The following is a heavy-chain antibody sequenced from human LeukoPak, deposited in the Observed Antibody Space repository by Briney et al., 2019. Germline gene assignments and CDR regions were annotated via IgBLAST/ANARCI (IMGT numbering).Heavy chain of an antibody. CDR1: GFTFSSYS. CDR3: ARAGLVVVVAATLSWFDP. CDR2: ISSSSYI. D-gene: IGHD2-15*01. Sequence: GESLRLSCAASGFTFSSYSMNWVRQAPGKGLEWVSSISSSSYIYYADSVKGRFTISRDNAKNSLYLQMNSLRAEDTAVYYCARAGLVVVVAATLSWFDPWGQGTLVTVSS. V-gene: IGHV3-21*01. J-gene: IGHJ5*02.